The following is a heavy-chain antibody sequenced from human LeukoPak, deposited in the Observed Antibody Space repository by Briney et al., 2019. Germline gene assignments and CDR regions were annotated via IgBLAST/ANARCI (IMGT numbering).Heavy chain of an antibody. J-gene: IGHJ4*02. V-gene: IGHV4-39*07. CDR3: ARRTSRGGGIDY. D-gene: IGHD3-16*01. CDR1: GGSISSSTYY. CDR2: IYYSGST. Sequence: SETLSLTCTVSGGSISSSTYYWGWIRQPPGKGLEWIGSIYYSGSTYYNPSLKSRVTISVDTSNNQFSLKLRSVTAADTAVYYCARRTSRGGGIDYWGQGTLVTVSS.